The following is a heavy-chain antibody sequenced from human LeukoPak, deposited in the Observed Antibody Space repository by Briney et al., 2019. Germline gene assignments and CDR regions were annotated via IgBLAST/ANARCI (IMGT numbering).Heavy chain of an antibody. CDR2: FVLEDGER. J-gene: IGHJ5*01. D-gene: IGHD6-13*01. CDR1: GYTLSELS. Sequence: ASVKVSYKVSGYTLSELSIHWVRQGPGKGLEWMAGFVLEDGERIYAQKFRGRVRVTEDTSTDTAYMELSSLRSEDTAVYYCATLDLPPSTAAVASWGRGTLVTVSS. CDR3: ATLDLPPSTAAVAS. V-gene: IGHV1-24*01.